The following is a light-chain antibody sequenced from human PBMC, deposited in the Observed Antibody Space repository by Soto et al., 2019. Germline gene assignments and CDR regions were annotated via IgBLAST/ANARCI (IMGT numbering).Light chain of an antibody. J-gene: IGLJ1*01. CDR2: EVT. CDR1: SSDIGGYNF. CDR3: SSCAGSNIWYV. V-gene: IGLV2-8*01. Sequence: QSALTQPPSASGSPGQSVTISCTGTSSDIGGYNFVSWYQHHPGKAPKLMIFEVTKRPSGVPDRFSGSKSGNTASLTVSGLQAEDEADYYCSSCAGSNIWYVFGTGTKVTVL.